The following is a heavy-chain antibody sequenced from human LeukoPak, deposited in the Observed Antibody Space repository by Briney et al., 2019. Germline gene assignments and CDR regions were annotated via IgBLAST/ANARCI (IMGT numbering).Heavy chain of an antibody. Sequence: SSQTLSLTCAVSGGSISSGGYSWSWIRQPPGKGLEWIGYIYHSGSTYYNPSLKSRVTISVDRSKNQFSLKLSSVTAADTAVYYCARSELLWFGGVNSGFDYWGQGTLVTVSS. CDR1: GGSISSGGYS. D-gene: IGHD3-10*01. V-gene: IGHV4-30-2*01. CDR3: ARSELLWFGGVNSGFDY. J-gene: IGHJ4*02. CDR2: IYHSGST.